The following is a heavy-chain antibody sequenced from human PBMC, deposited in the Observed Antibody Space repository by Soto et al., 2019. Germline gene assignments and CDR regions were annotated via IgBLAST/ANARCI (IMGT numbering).Heavy chain of an antibody. Sequence: QVQLQESGPGLVKPSQTLSLTCTVSGGSISSGGYYWSWIRQHPGKGLEWIGYIYYSGSTYYNPSLKSRVTISVDTSKNQFSLKLSSVTAADTAVYYCARGLAAVFSRDRSRNFDIWGQGTMVTVSS. J-gene: IGHJ3*02. CDR2: IYYSGST. CDR1: GGSISSGGYY. V-gene: IGHV4-31*03. D-gene: IGHD6-13*01. CDR3: ARGLAAVFSRDRSRNFDI.